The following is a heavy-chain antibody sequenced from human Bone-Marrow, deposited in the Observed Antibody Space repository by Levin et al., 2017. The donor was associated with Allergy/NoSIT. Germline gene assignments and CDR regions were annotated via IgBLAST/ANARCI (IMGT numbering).Heavy chain of an antibody. CDR1: GFTFSDHY. V-gene: IGHV3-72*01. Sequence: GGSLRLSCAASGFTFSDHYMDWVRQAPGKGLEWVGRIRKKINSYTTEYAASVKGRFIISRDDSENSLYLQMNSLKSEDTAVYYCARDIIEPDAFFDHWGQGTLVTVS. CDR2: IRKKINSYTT. J-gene: IGHJ4*02. CDR3: ARDIIEPDAFFDH. D-gene: IGHD1-14*01.